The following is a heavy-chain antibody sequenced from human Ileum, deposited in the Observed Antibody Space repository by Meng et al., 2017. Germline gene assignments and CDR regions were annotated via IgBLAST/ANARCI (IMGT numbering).Heavy chain of an antibody. D-gene: IGHD3-22*01. CDR2: IFQSGRT. Sequence: QGTLRVSGPGLVQPSGTLSLPCAASGTWWSWVRQPPGKGLEWIGEIFQSGRTNYNPSLKSRVTISIDKSKSQISLQLSAVTAADTAVYSCATSNDRDVYYLGYWGQGTLVTVSS. CDR1: GTW. V-gene: IGHV4-4*02. CDR3: ATSNDRDVYYLGY. J-gene: IGHJ4*02.